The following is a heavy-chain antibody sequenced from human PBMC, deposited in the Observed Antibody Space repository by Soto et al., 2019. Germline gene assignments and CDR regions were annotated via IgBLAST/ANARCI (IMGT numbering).Heavy chain of an antibody. V-gene: IGHV4-34*01. CDR3: LHSVPTRRSADL. D-gene: IGHD6-13*01. Sequence: SETLSLTCAVYGGSFSGYYWTWIRQPPGTGLEWIGEINHSGSTNYNPSLKSRVTISVDTSKNQFSEEEIGRAVQQECRHRDLHSVPTRRSADL. CDR2: INHSGST. J-gene: IGHJ2*01. CDR1: GGSFSGYY.